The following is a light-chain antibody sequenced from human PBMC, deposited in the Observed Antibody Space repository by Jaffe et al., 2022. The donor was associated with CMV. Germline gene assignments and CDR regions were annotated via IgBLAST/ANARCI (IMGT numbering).Light chain of an antibody. CDR2: EVS. Sequence: QSALTQPPSVSGSPGQSVTISCTGTSSDVGSYNRVSWYQQPPGTAPKLVIYEVSNRPSGVPDRFSGSKSGNTASLTISGLQAEDDIDHCCSSYTGSTTLGVFGGGTKLTVL. J-gene: IGLJ3*02. CDR1: SSDVGSYNR. V-gene: IGLV2-18*02. CDR3: SSYTGSTTLGV.